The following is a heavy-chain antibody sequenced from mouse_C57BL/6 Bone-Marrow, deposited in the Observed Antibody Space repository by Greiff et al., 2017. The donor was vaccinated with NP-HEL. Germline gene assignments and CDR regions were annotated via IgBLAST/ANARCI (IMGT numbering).Heavy chain of an antibody. CDR3: TLYYYGSSYFDY. CDR1: GFNIKDDY. J-gene: IGHJ2*01. Sequence: EVKLMESGAELVRPGASVKLSCTASGFNIKDDYMHWVKQRPEQGLEWIGWIDPENGDTEYASKFQGKATITADTSSNTAYLQLSSLTSEDTAVYYCTLYYYGSSYFDYWGQGTTLTVSS. D-gene: IGHD1-1*01. V-gene: IGHV14-4*01. CDR2: IDPENGDT.